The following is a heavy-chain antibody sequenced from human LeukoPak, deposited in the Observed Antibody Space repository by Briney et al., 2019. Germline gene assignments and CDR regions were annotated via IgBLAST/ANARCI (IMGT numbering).Heavy chain of an antibody. Sequence: SGPTLVHPTQALTLTSTYSGFSLSTSGLCVSWIRQPPGKALEWLARNDLDDDEYYSTSLKTRLTISKDTSKNQVVLTMTNMDPVDTDTYYCARAFPTVTTFDYWGQGTLVTVSS. J-gene: IGHJ4*02. CDR1: GFSLSTSGLC. CDR3: ARAFPTVTTFDY. CDR2: NDLDDDE. D-gene: IGHD4-17*01. V-gene: IGHV2-70*11.